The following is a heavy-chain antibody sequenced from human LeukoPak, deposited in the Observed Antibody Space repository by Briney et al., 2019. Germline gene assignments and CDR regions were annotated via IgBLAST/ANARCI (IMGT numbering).Heavy chain of an antibody. J-gene: IGHJ5*02. Sequence: ASVXXSCKAXGYTFTSYDINWVRQAPGQGLEGMEWMNPNSGNTGYAQKLQGRVNINRNTSISTAYMEVSRLRYEGTGGYYCARGRGYCSSTSCYTYWFDPWGQGTLVTLSS. CDR1: GYTFTSYD. V-gene: IGHV1-8*03. CDR2: MNPNSGNT. CDR3: ARGRGYCSSTSCYTYWFDP. D-gene: IGHD2-2*02.